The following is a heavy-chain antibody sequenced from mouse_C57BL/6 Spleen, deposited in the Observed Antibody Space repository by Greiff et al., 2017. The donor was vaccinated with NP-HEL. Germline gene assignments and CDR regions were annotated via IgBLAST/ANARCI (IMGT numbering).Heavy chain of an antibody. V-gene: IGHV5-4*03. Sequence: DVKLVESGGGLVKPGGSLKLSCAASGFTFSSYAMSWVRQTPEKRLEWVATISDGGSYTYYPDNVKGRFTISRDNAKNNLYLQMSHLKSEDTAMYYCAATGTGYFDYWGQGTTLTVSS. J-gene: IGHJ2*01. D-gene: IGHD4-1*02. CDR1: GFTFSSYA. CDR2: ISDGGSYT. CDR3: AATGTGYFDY.